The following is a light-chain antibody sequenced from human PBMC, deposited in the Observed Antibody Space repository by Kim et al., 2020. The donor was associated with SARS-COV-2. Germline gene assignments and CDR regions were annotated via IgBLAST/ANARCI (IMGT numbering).Light chain of an antibody. CDR1: SPRSYY. J-gene: IGLJ2*01. CDR2: DKN. V-gene: IGLV3-19*01. CDR3: NTRESGVNHVI. Sequence: SSELTQDPAVSVALGQTVRITCQGDSPRSYYATWYQQKPGQAPVLVIYDKNSRPSGIPARFSASYSGNTAFLTITGAQAGDAAVYYCNTRESGVNHVIFG.